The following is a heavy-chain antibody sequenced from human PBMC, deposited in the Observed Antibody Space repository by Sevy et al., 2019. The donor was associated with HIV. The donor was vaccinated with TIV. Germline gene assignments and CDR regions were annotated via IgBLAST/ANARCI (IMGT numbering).Heavy chain of an antibody. Sequence: ASVKVSCKASGYTFTSYGFSWVRQAPGQGLEWLGWISGYNGNTNYAQMLQGRVTMTTDTSTSTAFMELKSLRSDDTAVYYCARDYHTAGSYYDYWGQGTLVNVSS. CDR3: ARDYHTAGSYYDY. D-gene: IGHD3-10*01. CDR1: GYTFTSYG. J-gene: IGHJ4*02. CDR2: ISGYNGNT. V-gene: IGHV1-18*01.